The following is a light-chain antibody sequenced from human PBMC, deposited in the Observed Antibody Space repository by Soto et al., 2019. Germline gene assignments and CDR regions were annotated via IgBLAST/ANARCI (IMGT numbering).Light chain of an antibody. V-gene: IGLV2-14*01. Sequence: QSALAQPSSVSGSPGQSITISCTGTSTDVGGYNYVSWYQHHPGKGPKLIIYEVNNRPSGVSDRFSGSKSGNKASLTISNLEAEDESDYYCGSYTSTETPFVVGTGTKVTXL. J-gene: IGLJ1*01. CDR1: STDVGGYNY. CDR3: GSYTSTETPFV. CDR2: EVN.